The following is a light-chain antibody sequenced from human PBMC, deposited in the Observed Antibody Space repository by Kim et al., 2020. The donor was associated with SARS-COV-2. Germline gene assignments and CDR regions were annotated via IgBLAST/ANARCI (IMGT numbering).Light chain of an antibody. Sequence: VVPGERATLSCAASQGVSSNLAWYQQKPGQAPRLLISVASTRATGIPPRFSGRGSVTDFTLTISSLQSEDSEGYYCQQYDKWPRTFVQGTKVEIK. V-gene: IGKV3-15*01. CDR1: QGVSSN. J-gene: IGKJ1*01. CDR3: QQYDKWPRT. CDR2: VAS.